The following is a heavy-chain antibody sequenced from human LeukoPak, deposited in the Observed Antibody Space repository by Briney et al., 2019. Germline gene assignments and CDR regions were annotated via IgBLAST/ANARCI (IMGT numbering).Heavy chain of an antibody. Sequence: PGGSLRLSCAASGFTFSSYAMHWVRQAPGKGLEWVAVISSDGGIEFHGDSVKGRFTISRDNSKNTVYLQMNILRVEDTAIYYCARGQELDDGVFDSWGQGTLVTVSA. D-gene: IGHD1-1*01. CDR3: ARGQELDDGVFDS. CDR2: ISSDGGIE. V-gene: IGHV3-30*03. CDR1: GFTFSSYA. J-gene: IGHJ4*02.